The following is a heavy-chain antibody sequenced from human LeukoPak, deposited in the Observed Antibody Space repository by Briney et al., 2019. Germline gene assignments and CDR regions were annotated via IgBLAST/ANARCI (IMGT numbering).Heavy chain of an antibody. V-gene: IGHV3-30*09. J-gene: IGHJ4*02. CDR1: GFTFRSNA. CDR3: VRGSYSSGWYWYLDY. CDR2: ISYDGGNK. D-gene: IGHD6-19*01. Sequence: GGSLRLSCEASGFTFRSNAFHWVRQPPGKGLEWVALISYDGGNKYFTDSVEGRFAISRDDSKNTLYLYLNSLRPDDTAVYFCVRGSYSSGWYWYLDYWGQGALVTVSS.